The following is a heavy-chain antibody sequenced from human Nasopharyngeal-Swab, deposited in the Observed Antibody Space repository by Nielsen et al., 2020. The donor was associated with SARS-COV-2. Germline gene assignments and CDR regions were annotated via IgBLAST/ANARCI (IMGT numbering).Heavy chain of an antibody. V-gene: IGHV3-30*18. D-gene: IGHD3-9*01. CDR1: GFTFSSYG. Sequence: GGSLRLSCAASGFTFSSYGMHWVRQAPGKGLEWVAVISYDGSNKYYADSVKGRFSISIDNAKNTLYLQLNSLRFEDTAVYYCAKNHLDWVFPAAADLWGQGTLVTVSS. CDR3: AKNHLDWVFPAAADL. J-gene: IGHJ5*02. CDR2: ISYDGSNK.